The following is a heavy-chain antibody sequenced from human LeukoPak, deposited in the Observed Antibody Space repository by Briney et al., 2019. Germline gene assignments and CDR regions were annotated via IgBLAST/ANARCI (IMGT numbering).Heavy chain of an antibody. J-gene: IGHJ4*02. CDR1: GYTFTSYG. V-gene: IGHV1-18*01. Sequence: ASVKVSCKTSGYTFTSYGISWVRQAPGQGLEWMGWISAYNGNTNYAQKLQGRVTMTTDTSTSTAYMELRSLRSDDTAVYYCARDRYSSSSWTFHFDYWGQGTLVTVSS. D-gene: IGHD6-13*01. CDR3: ARDRYSSSSWTFHFDY. CDR2: ISAYNGNT.